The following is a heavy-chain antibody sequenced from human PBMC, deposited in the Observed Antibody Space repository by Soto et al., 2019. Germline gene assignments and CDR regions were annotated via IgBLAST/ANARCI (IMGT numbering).Heavy chain of an antibody. CDR2: ISWNSGSI. D-gene: IGHD3-10*01. CDR3: ARDGVSAFDI. Sequence: GGSLRLSCAASGFTFDDYAMHGVRQAPGKGLEWVSGISWNSGSIGYADSVKGRFTISRDNAKNSLYLQMNSLRAEDTALYYCARDGVSAFDIWGQGTMVT. CDR1: GFTFDDYA. J-gene: IGHJ3*02. V-gene: IGHV3-9*01.